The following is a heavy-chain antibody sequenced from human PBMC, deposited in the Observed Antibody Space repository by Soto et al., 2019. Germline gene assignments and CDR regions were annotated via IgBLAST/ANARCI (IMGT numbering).Heavy chain of an antibody. V-gene: IGHV1-58*02. CDR1: GFTFTSSA. D-gene: IGHD3-22*01. J-gene: IGHJ6*02. CDR2: IVVGSGNT. Sequence: QMQLVQSGPEVKKPGTSVKVSCKASGFTFTSSAIQWMRQARGQRLEWIGWIVVGSGNTNYAQKFQERGXXPXDXYTSTAYMELSSLRSEDTAVYYCAADSGIVEGSMDAWGQGTTVTVSS. CDR3: AADSGIVEGSMDA.